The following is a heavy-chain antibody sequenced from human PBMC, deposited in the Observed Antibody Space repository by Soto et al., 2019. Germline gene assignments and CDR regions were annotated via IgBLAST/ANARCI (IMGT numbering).Heavy chain of an antibody. CDR2: IYYSGST. CDR3: ARPLGYCSSTSCSDNFDY. J-gene: IGHJ4*02. V-gene: IGHV4-39*01. D-gene: IGHD2-2*01. CDR1: GGSISSSSYY. Sequence: QLQLQESGPGLVKPSETLSLTCTVSGGSISSSSYYWGWIRQPPGKGLEWIGSIYYSGSTYYNPSLKSRVTISVDTSKNQFSLKLSSVTAADTAVYYCARPLGYCSSTSCSDNFDYWGQGTLVTVSS.